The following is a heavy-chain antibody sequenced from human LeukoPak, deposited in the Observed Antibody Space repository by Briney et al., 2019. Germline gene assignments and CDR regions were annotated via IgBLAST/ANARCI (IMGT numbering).Heavy chain of an antibody. V-gene: IGHV3-53*01. Sequence: PGGSLRLSCAASGFTVSSNYMSWVRQAPGKGLEWVSVIYSGGSTYYADSVKGRFTIPRDNSKNTPYLQMNSLRAEDTAVYYCVRGDYGDYTLFDYWGQGTLVTVSS. J-gene: IGHJ4*02. CDR2: IYSGGST. CDR3: VRGDYGDYTLFDY. CDR1: GFTVSSNY. D-gene: IGHD4-17*01.